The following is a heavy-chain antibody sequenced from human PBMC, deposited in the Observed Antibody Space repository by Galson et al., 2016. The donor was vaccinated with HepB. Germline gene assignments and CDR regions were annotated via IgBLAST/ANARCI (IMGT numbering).Heavy chain of an antibody. CDR1: GFTFDDYA. J-gene: IGHJ6*02. V-gene: IGHV3-9*01. Sequence: SLRLSCAASGFTFDDYAMNWVRHAPGKGLEWVSSISWNGANIDYGDSVKGRFTISRDNAKNSLYLQMNSLRPEDTALYYCAKDRGNLNYYSLYGMDVWGQGTTVTVSS. CDR3: AKDRGNLNYYSLYGMDV. CDR2: ISWNGANI. D-gene: IGHD3-22*01.